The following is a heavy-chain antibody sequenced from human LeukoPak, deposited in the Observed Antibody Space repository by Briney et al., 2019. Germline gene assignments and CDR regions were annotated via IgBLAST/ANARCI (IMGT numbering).Heavy chain of an antibody. CDR2: ISFDGSNK. Sequence: PGGSLRLSCAASGFTFSSYGMHWVRQAPGKGLEWVAVISFDGSNKYYTDSVKGRFTISRDNSKNTLYLQMNSLRAEDTAVYYCARDQFYCSGGSCYYFDYWGQGTLVTVFS. V-gene: IGHV3-30*03. J-gene: IGHJ4*02. D-gene: IGHD2-15*01. CDR3: ARDQFYCSGGSCYYFDY. CDR1: GFTFSSYG.